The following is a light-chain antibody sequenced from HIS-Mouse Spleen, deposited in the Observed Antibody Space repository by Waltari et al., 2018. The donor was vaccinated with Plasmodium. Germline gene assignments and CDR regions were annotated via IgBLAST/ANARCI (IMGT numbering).Light chain of an antibody. J-gene: IGLJ3*02. CDR3: QSYDSSLSGWV. CDR1: SPTIGVGYA. CDR2: GNS. Sequence: HSVLTQPPPVSGAPWPRVTIPSPGSSPTIGVGYAVRSYQQLPGTAPKLLTYGNSKRPSGVPDRFSGSKSGTSASLAITGLQAEDEADYYCQSYDSSLSGWVFGGGTKLTVL. V-gene: IGLV1-40*01.